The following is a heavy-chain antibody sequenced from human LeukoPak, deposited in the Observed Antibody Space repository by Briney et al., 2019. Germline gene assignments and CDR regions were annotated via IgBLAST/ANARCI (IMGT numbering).Heavy chain of an antibody. J-gene: IGHJ4*02. CDR2: VSDSGGST. D-gene: IGHD1-1*01. CDR1: GFTFRYFA. CDR3: AKNDLSRFPTLFEY. V-gene: IGHV3-23*01. Sequence: PGGSLRLSCAASGFTFRYFAMSWVRQAPGKGLEWVSGVSDSGGSTYYADSVKGRFTISRDNSQNTLYPQMTSLRAEDTAIYYCAKNDLSRFPTLFEYWGQGTLVTVSS.